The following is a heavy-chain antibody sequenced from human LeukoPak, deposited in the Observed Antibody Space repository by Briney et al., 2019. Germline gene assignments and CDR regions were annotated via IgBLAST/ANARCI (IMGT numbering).Heavy chain of an antibody. J-gene: IGHJ4*02. D-gene: IGHD1-26*01. CDR2: IRSSGSTI. CDR1: GFSFSSYA. V-gene: IGHV3-48*02. Sequence: GGSLRLSCAASGFSFSSYAMNWVRQAPGKGLEWVSYIRSSGSTIYYADSVKGRFTISRDNAKNSLYVQMNSLRDEDSAVYYCARVGSYYDLSYWGQGTLVTVSS. CDR3: ARVGSYYDLSY.